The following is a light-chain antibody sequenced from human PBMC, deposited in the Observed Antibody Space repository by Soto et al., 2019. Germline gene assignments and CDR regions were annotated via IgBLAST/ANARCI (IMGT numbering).Light chain of an antibody. CDR1: KLGNKY. V-gene: IGLV3-1*01. J-gene: IGLJ2*01. CDR3: QVWDSSTESEI. CDR2: QDT. Sequence: SYELTQPPSVSVSPGQTASITCSGNKLGNKYACWYQHKPGQSPLLVIYQDTKRPSGIPERFSGSNSGTTATLTISGTQAMDEADYYCQVWDSSTESEIVGGGTKLTVL.